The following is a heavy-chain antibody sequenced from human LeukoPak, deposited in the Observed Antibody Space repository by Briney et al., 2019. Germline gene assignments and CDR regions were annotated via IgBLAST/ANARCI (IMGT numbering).Heavy chain of an antibody. D-gene: IGHD2-15*01. CDR2: IKSKTDGGTT. J-gene: IGHJ4*02. Sequence: GGSLRLSCAASGFTFSNAWMSWVRQAPGKGLEWVGRIKSKTDGGTTDYAAPVKGRFTISRDDSKNTLYLQMNSLKTEGTAVYYCTSLGRSGGYFDYWGQGTLVTVSS. CDR1: GFTFSNAW. V-gene: IGHV3-15*01. CDR3: TSLGRSGGYFDY.